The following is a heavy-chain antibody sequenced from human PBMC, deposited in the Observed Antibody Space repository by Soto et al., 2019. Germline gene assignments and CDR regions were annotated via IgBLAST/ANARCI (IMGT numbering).Heavy chain of an antibody. J-gene: IGHJ6*02. CDR1: GFTFSSYA. Sequence: GGSLRLSCAASGFTFSSYAMHWVRQAPGKGLEWVAVISYDGSNKYYADSVKGRFTISRDNSKNTLYLQMNSLRAEDTAVYYCARDCCGDYVYDYYGMDVWGQGTTVTVSS. CDR3: ARDCCGDYVYDYYGMDV. D-gene: IGHD4-17*01. V-gene: IGHV3-30-3*01. CDR2: ISYDGSNK.